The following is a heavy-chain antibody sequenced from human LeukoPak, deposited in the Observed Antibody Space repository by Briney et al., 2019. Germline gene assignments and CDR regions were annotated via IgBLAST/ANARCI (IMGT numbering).Heavy chain of an antibody. V-gene: IGHV3-30-3*01. Sequence: GGSLRLSCAASGFTFDDYAMHWVRQAPGKGLEWVAVISYDGSNKYYADSVKGRFTISRDNSKNTLYLQMNSLRAEDTAVYYCARDLMITFGGVIVRPIDYWGQGTLVTVSS. CDR2: ISYDGSNK. CDR1: GFTFDDYA. CDR3: ARDLMITFGGVIVRPIDY. J-gene: IGHJ4*02. D-gene: IGHD3-16*02.